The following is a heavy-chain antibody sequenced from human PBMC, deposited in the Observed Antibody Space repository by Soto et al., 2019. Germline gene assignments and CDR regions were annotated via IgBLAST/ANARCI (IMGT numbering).Heavy chain of an antibody. D-gene: IGHD1-26*01. J-gene: IGHJ4*02. CDR2: IDHSGST. CDR3: ARRGGGNYPFYFDY. CDR1: GGSFSGYY. Sequence: SETLSLTCGVYGGSFSGYYWIWIRQPPGKGLEWIGEIDHSGSTNYNPSLKSRVSISVDTSKRQFSLKLSFVTAADTAVYYCARRGGGNYPFYFDYWGQGALVTVSS. V-gene: IGHV4-34*01.